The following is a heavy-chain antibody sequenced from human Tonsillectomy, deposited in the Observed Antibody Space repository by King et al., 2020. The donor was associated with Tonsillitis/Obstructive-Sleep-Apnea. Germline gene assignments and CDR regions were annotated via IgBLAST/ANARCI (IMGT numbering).Heavy chain of an antibody. CDR1: GFTLNHYW. CDR3: ARDLSVVVVAIWYDVHYI. CDR2: IKEDGSEK. D-gene: IGHD2-21*01. V-gene: IGHV3-7*01. J-gene: IGHJ3*02. Sequence: VQLVESGGGLVQPGGSLRLSCVASGFTLNHYWMTWVRQAPGKGLEWVANIKEDGSEKNYVDSVKGRFTVSRDNARNSLYLQMNSLRAEDTAVYYCARDLSVVVVAIWYDVHYICGQGTMLTAS.